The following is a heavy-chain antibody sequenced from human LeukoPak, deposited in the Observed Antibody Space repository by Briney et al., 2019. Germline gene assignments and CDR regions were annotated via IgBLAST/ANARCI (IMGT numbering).Heavy chain of an antibody. J-gene: IGHJ5*02. CDR1: GFTFSDSA. Sequence: PGASVKVSCKAFGFTFSDSAVQWARQARGQRPEWIGWIIIGNGDTYYAQKFQERVTISRDMSTNTVYMELNSLKSDDTAVYYCAADRGTTESKVRFDPWGHGTLLIVSS. V-gene: IGHV1-58*01. CDR2: IIIGNGDT. CDR3: AADRGTTESKVRFDP. D-gene: IGHD1-14*01.